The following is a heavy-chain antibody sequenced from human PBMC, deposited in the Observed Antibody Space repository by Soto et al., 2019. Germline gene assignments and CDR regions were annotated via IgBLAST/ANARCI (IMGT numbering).Heavy chain of an antibody. CDR1: GYTFTSYD. CDR3: ARMDEQLAYYYYYMDV. CDR2: MNPNSGNT. J-gene: IGHJ6*03. Sequence: ASVKVSCKASGYTFTSYDINWVRQATGQGLEWMGWMNPNSGNTGYAQKFQGRVTMTRNTSISTAYMELSSLRSEDTAVYYCARMDEQLAYYYYYMDVWGKGTTVTVSS. V-gene: IGHV1-8*01. D-gene: IGHD6-6*01.